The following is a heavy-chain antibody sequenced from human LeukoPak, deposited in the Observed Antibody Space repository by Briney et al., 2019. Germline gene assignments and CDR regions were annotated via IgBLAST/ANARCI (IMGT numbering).Heavy chain of an antibody. Sequence: GGSLRLSCVASGFNFEDFPMSWVRQAPGKGLEWVGRITRKADGGTTEYAAPVKGRFTISRDDSKNTLYLQMNSLKTEDTAVYYCTTDGVGVEGATYDNWGQGTLVSVSS. CDR2: ITRKADGGTT. CDR1: GFNFEDFP. J-gene: IGHJ4*02. D-gene: IGHD1-26*01. V-gene: IGHV3-15*01. CDR3: TTDGVGVEGATYDN.